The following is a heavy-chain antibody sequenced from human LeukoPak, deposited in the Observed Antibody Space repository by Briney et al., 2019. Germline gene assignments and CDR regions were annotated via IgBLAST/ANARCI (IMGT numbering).Heavy chain of an antibody. CDR3: ARAPPGHYGDYVGDAFNI. V-gene: IGHV1-69*04. D-gene: IGHD4-17*01. CDR2: IIPILGIA. J-gene: IGHJ3*02. CDR1: GGTFSSYA. Sequence: SVKVSCKASGGTFSSYAISWVRQAPGQGLEWMGRIIPILGIANYAQKFQGRVTITADKSTSTAYMELSSLRSEDTAVYYCARAPPGHYGDYVGDAFNIWGQGTMVTVSS.